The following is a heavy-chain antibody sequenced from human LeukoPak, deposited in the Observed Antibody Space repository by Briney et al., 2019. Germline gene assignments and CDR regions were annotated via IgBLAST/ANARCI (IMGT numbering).Heavy chain of an antibody. Sequence: ASVKVSCKASGYTFTSYGVSWVRQAPGQGLKWMGWISAYNGNTNYAQKLQGRVTMTTDTSTSTAYMELRSLRSDDPAVYYVARRAYGSGSCRYFDYWGQGTLVTLSS. CDR3: ARRAYGSGSCRYFDY. CDR1: GYTFTSYG. J-gene: IGHJ4*02. CDR2: ISAYNGNT. V-gene: IGHV1-18*01. D-gene: IGHD3-10*01.